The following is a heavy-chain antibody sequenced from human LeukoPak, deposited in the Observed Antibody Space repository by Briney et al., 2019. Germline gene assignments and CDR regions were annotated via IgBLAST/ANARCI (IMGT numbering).Heavy chain of an antibody. CDR2: ISAYNGNT. CDR3: ARDHDLYSSSRYGYYYYYGMDV. D-gene: IGHD6-13*01. J-gene: IGHJ6*02. CDR1: GYTFTSYG. V-gene: IGHV1-18*01. Sequence: ASVKVSCKASGYTFTSYGISWVRQAPGQGLEWMGWISAYNGNTNYAQKLQGRVTMTTDTSTSTAYMELRSLRSDDTAVYYCARDHDLYSSSRYGYYYYYGMDVWGQGTTVTVSS.